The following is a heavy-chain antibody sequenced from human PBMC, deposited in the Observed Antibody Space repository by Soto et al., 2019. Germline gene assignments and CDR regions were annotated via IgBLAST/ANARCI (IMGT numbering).Heavy chain of an antibody. J-gene: IGHJ4*02. CDR3: ARDYGHDCSGGNCYFYF. V-gene: IGHV1-69*01. CDR1: GGTFSTYS. CDR2: INPFFGAA. D-gene: IGHD2-15*01. Sequence: QVQLVQSGAEVKKPGSSVKVSCKASGGTFSTYSINWVRQAPRQGLEWMGGINPFFGAANYAQKFQGRVTITADESTSTAHMELSSLRSDDTAVYYCARDYGHDCSGGNCYFYFWGQGTLVTVSS.